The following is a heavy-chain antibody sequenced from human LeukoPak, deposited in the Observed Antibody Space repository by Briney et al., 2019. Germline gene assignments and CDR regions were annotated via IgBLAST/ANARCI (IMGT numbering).Heavy chain of an antibody. CDR2: IWYDGSDK. Sequence: GGSLRLSCVVSRLTFSSYGMHWVRQAPGKGLEWVAVIWYDGSDKYYADSVKGRFTISRDNSKNTLYLQMNSLRAEDTAVYYCARDPTIPSRSWYQSRRPVFDYWGQGTLVTVSS. J-gene: IGHJ4*02. D-gene: IGHD6-13*01. V-gene: IGHV3-33*01. CDR3: ARDPTIPSRSWYQSRRPVFDY. CDR1: RLTFSSYG.